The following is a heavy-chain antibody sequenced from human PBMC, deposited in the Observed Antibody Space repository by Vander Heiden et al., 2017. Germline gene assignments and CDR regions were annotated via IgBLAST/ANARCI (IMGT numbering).Heavy chain of an antibody. Sequence: QVQLVASEGGVVQPLRSRRLSCAAAGFTFISDDMHWVRQAPGKGLEWVAVISYDGSNKYYADSVKGRFTISRDNSKNTLYLQMDSLRAEDTAVYYCARGSRPIYSSSWYYFDYWGQGTLVTVSS. CDR2: ISYDGSNK. V-gene: IGHV3-30*04. CDR1: GFTFISDD. J-gene: IGHJ4*02. CDR3: ARGSRPIYSSSWYYFDY. D-gene: IGHD6-13*01.